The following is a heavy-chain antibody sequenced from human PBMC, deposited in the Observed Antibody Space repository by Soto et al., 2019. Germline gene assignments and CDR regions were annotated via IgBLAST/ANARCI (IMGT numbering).Heavy chain of an antibody. D-gene: IGHD1-26*01. Sequence: VGSLRLSCAASGFTFSSYAMHRVRQAPGKGLEWVAVISYDGSNKYYADSVKGRFTISRDNSKNTLYLQMNSLRAEDTAVYYCARDLGSSGSYFGYWGQGTLVTVSS. CDR1: GFTFSSYA. CDR2: ISYDGSNK. V-gene: IGHV3-30-3*01. J-gene: IGHJ4*02. CDR3: ARDLGSSGSYFGY.